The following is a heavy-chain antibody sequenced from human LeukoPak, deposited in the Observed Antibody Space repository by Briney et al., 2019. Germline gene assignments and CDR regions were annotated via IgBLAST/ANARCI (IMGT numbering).Heavy chain of an antibody. Sequence: GGFLRLSCTASGFTFSNYAMSWVRQAPGKGLEWVSGISGSGSSTYYADSVKGRFTISRDNAKNTLYLQMNNLRAEDTAMYYCARDRYPAAREFDYWGQGTLVTVSS. V-gene: IGHV3-23*01. J-gene: IGHJ4*02. CDR1: GFTFSNYA. CDR2: ISGSGSST. CDR3: ARDRYPAAREFDY. D-gene: IGHD2-2*01.